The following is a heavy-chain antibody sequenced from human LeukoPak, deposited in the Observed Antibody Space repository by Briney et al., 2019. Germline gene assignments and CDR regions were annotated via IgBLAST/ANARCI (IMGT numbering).Heavy chain of an antibody. CDR1: GGSISSYY. J-gene: IGHJ4*02. CDR2: IYTSGST. V-gene: IGHV4-4*09. Sequence: SETLSLTCTVAGGSISSYYWSWIRQPPGKGLEWIGYIYTSGSTNYNPSLKSRVTISVDTSKNQVSLKLSSVTAADTAVYYCARLSDYGDYSVDYWGQGTLVTVSS. D-gene: IGHD4-17*01. CDR3: ARLSDYGDYSVDY.